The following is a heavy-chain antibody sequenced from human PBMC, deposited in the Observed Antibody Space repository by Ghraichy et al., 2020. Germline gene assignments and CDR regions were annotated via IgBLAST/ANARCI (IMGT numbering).Heavy chain of an antibody. CDR3: AREGGGVFGAGEDYYYYYGMDV. Sequence: SETLSLTCTVSGGSISSYYWSWIRQPPGKGLEWIGYIYYSGSTNYNPSLKSRVTISVDTSKNQFSLKLSSVTAADTAVYYCAREGGGVFGAGEDYYYYYGMDVWGQGTTVTVSS. CDR2: IYYSGST. CDR1: GGSISSYY. D-gene: IGHD3-16*01. V-gene: IGHV4-59*01. J-gene: IGHJ6*02.